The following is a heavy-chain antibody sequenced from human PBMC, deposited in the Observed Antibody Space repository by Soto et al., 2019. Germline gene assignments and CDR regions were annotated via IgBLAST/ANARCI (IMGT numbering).Heavy chain of an antibody. CDR3: AIVDIVATIPADPHYGNDY. D-gene: IGHD5-12*01. J-gene: IGHJ4*01. V-gene: IGHV3-21*01. CDR2: ISSSSSYI. CDR1: GFTFSSYS. Sequence: EVQLVESGGGLVKPGGSLRLSCAASGFTFSSYSMNWVRQAPGKGLEWVSSISSSSSYIYYADSVKGRFTISRDNAKNSLYLQMNSLRAEDTAVYYCAIVDIVATIPADPHYGNDYWGQEPWSPSPQ.